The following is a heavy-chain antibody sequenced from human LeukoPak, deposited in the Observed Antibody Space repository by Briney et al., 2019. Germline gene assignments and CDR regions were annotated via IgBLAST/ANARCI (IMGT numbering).Heavy chain of an antibody. Sequence: ASVKVSCKASGYTFTGYYMHWVRQAPGQGLEWMGIINPSGGSTSYAQKFQGRVTMTRDTSTSTVYMELSSLRSEDTAVYYCARDCPNYDSSGYYFDYWGQGTLVTVSS. CDR2: INPSGGST. CDR3: ARDCPNYDSSGYYFDY. CDR1: GYTFTGYY. J-gene: IGHJ4*02. V-gene: IGHV1-46*01. D-gene: IGHD3-22*01.